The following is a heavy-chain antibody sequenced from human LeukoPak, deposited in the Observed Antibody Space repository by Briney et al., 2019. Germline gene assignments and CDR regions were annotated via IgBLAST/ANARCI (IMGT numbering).Heavy chain of an antibody. CDR3: ARDPYGEGIDY. CDR2: IYYSGST. D-gene: IGHD3-10*01. Sequence: SQTLSLTCTVSGGSISSGGYYWSWIRQPPGKGLEWIGYIYYSGSTNYNPSLKSRVTISVDTSKNQFSLKLSSVTAADTAVYYCARDPYGEGIDYWGQGTLVTVSS. CDR1: GGSISSGGYY. V-gene: IGHV4-61*08. J-gene: IGHJ4*02.